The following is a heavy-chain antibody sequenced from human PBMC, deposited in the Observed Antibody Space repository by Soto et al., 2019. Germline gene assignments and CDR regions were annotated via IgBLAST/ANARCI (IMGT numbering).Heavy chain of an antibody. CDR1: GGSLTTFNW. Sequence: QVQLQESGPGLVKPSGILSLTCAVSGGSLTTFNWWSWVRQPPGKGLEWIGEIHHIGTTNYNPSLDSRVTISLDKSTNHFSLTLISVTAADSAVYYCARTEAGAFHIWGQGKMITVSS. CDR3: ARTEAGAFHI. V-gene: IGHV4-4*02. J-gene: IGHJ3*02. D-gene: IGHD3-10*01. CDR2: IHHIGTT.